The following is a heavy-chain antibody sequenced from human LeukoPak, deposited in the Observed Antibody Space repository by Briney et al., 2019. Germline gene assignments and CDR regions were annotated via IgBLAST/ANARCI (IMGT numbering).Heavy chain of an antibody. CDR2: INPSGGST. CDR1: GYTFTSYY. V-gene: IGHV1-46*01. Sequence: ASVKVSCKASGYTFTSYYMHWVRQAPGQGLEWMGIINPSGGSTSYAQKFQGRVTMTRDTSTSTVYMELSSLRSEDTAVYYCARDFIVGATSYNHPINGFYYYYYGMDVWGQGTTVTVSS. CDR3: ARDFIVGATSYNHPINGFYYYYYGMDV. D-gene: IGHD1-26*01. J-gene: IGHJ6*02.